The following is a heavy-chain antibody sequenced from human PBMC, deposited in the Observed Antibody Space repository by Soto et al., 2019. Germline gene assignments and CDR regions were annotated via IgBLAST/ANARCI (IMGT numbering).Heavy chain of an antibody. Sequence: PGGSLRLSCAASGFTFSSYAMHWVRQAPGKGLEWVAVISYDGSNKYYADSVKGRFTISRDNSKNTLYLQMNSLRAEDTAVYYCARDRYCTNGVCYFPSNWFDPWGQGTLVTVS. D-gene: IGHD2-8*01. CDR3: ARDRYCTNGVCYFPSNWFDP. CDR2: ISYDGSNK. J-gene: IGHJ5*02. V-gene: IGHV3-30-3*01. CDR1: GFTFSSYA.